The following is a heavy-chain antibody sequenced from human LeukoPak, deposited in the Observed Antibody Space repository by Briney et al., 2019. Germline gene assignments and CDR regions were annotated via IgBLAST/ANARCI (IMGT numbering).Heavy chain of an antibody. V-gene: IGHV1-69*04. J-gene: IGHJ4*02. CDR3: ARATRYSSSWYGGYYFDY. Sequence: SVKVSCKASGGTFSSYAISWVRQAPGQGLERMGRIIPILGIANYAQKFQGRVTITADKSTSTAYMELSSLRSEDTAVYYCARATRYSSSWYGGYYFDYWGQGTLVTVSS. CDR1: GGTFSSYA. CDR2: IIPILGIA. D-gene: IGHD6-13*01.